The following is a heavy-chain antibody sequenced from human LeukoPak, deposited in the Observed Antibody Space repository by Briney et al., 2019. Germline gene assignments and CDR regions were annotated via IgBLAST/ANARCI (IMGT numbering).Heavy chain of an antibody. CDR1: GGPISNYY. CDR3: ARTFQAPSYGDSDSRTKYPYSMDV. D-gene: IGHD4-17*01. J-gene: IGHJ6*02. Sequence: PSETLSLTCTVSGGPISNYYWSWIRQPPGKGLEWVGFISYSGTTNYYPSLKSRVTISVDTSKNHFSLKLTSVTAADTAVYYCARTFQAPSYGDSDSRTKYPYSMDVWGQGTMVAVSS. CDR2: ISYSGTT. V-gene: IGHV4-59*12.